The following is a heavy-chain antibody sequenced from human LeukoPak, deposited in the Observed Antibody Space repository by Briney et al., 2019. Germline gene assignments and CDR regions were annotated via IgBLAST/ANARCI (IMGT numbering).Heavy chain of an antibody. D-gene: IGHD1-26*01. V-gene: IGHV1-69*05. CDR1: GFTVSSNY. J-gene: IGHJ4*02. CDR3: ASLPFEAVGATLDYYFDY. Sequence: GGSLRLSCAASGFTVSSNYMSWVRQAPGQGLEWMGGIIPIFGTANYAQKFQGRVTITTDESTSTAYMELSSLRSEDTAVYYCASLPFEAVGATLDYYFDYWGQGTLVTVSS. CDR2: IIPIFGTA.